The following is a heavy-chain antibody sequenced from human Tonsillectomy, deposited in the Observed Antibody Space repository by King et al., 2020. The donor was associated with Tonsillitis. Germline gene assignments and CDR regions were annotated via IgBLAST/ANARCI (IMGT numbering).Heavy chain of an antibody. J-gene: IGHJ4*02. CDR2: ISSSSSYI. CDR3: ARADPYYYHDGDY. V-gene: IGHV3-21*01. CDR1: GFTFSSYS. Sequence: VQLVESGGGLVKPGGSLRLSCAASGFTFSSYSMNWVRQAPGKGLEWVSSISSSSSYIYYADSVKGRFTISRDNAKNSLYLQMNSLRAEDTAVYYCARADPYYYHDGDYWGQGTLVTVSS. D-gene: IGHD3-10*01.